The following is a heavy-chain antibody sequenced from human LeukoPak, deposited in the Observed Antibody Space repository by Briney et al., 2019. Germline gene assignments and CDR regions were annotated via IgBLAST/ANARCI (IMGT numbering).Heavy chain of an antibody. CDR2: IYSGDST. J-gene: IGHJ5*02. V-gene: IGHV3-53*01. CDR1: GFTVSSNY. CDR3: ARHDIQYNWFDP. Sequence: GGSLRLSCAASGFTVSSNYMSWVRQAPGKGLEWVSVIYSGDSTQYADSVKGRFTISRDNSKNTLYLQMNSLRAEDTAVYYCARHDIQYNWFDPWGQGTLVTVSS. D-gene: IGHD3-9*01.